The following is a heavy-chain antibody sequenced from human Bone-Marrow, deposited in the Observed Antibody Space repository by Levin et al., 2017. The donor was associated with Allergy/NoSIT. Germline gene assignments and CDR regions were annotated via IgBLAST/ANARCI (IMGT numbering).Heavy chain of an antibody. CDR1: GYTFTDYF. CDR2: INPNSSVT. Sequence: GESLKISCKASGYTFTDYFLHWVRQAPGQGLEWKGWINPNSSVTNYAQRFQGRVTMTRDTSISTAYMELRGLRSDDTAVYYCAGFPDVWGQGTTVTVSS. V-gene: IGHV1-2*02. CDR3: AGFPDV. J-gene: IGHJ6*02. D-gene: IGHD3-10*01.